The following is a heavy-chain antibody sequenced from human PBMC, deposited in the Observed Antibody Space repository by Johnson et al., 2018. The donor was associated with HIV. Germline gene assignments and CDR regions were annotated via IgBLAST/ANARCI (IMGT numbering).Heavy chain of an antibody. CDR1: GFTFSSYG. CDR3: ARGVKQQLNVVDAFDI. D-gene: IGHD6-13*01. J-gene: IGHJ3*02. Sequence: QEQLVESGGGLVQPGGSLKLSCAASGFTFSSYGMHWVRQAPGKGLEWVAFIRYDGNNKYSADSVKGRFTISRDNSRNRLYIQMNSLRVEDTGVYYCARGVKQQLNVVDAFDIWGQGTKVTVSS. CDR2: IRYDGNNK. V-gene: IGHV3-30*02.